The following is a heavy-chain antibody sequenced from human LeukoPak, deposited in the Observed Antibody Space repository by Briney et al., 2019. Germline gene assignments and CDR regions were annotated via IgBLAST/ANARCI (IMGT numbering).Heavy chain of an antibody. CDR3: ARPNPTIFGGIDY. V-gene: IGHV3-33*01. D-gene: IGHD3-3*01. J-gene: IGHJ4*02. CDR1: GFTFSSYG. CDR2: IWYDGSNK. Sequence: PGRSLRLSCAASGFTFSSYGTHWVRQAPGKGLEWVAVIWYDGSNKYYADSVKGRFTISRDNSKNTLYLQMNSLRAEDTAVYYCARPNPTIFGGIDYWGQGTLVTVSS.